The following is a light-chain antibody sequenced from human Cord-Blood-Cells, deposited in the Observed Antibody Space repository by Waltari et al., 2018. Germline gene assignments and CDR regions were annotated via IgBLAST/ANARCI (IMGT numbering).Light chain of an antibody. V-gene: IGKV2-28*01. J-gene: IGKJ2*01. Sequence: DIVMTQSPLSLPVTPGEPASISCRSSQSLLHSNGYNYLDWYLQKPGQSPQLLIYLGSNRDSGVPDRFSGSGSGTDFTLKISRVEAEDVGVYYCMQALQTPYTFGQVTKLEIK. CDR2: LGS. CDR3: MQALQTPYT. CDR1: QSLLHSNGYNY.